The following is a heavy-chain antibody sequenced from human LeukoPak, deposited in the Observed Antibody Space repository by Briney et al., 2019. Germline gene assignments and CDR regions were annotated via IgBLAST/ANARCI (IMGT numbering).Heavy chain of an antibody. V-gene: IGHV3-30*03. CDR2: ISYDGSNK. CDR1: GFTFSSYG. CDR3: ARGRSGYGPFDAFDI. J-gene: IGHJ3*02. Sequence: PGGSLRLSCAASGFTFSSYGMHWVRQAPGKGLEWVAVISYDGSNKYYADSVKGRFTISRDNSKNTLYLQMNSLRAEDTAVYYCARGRSGYGPFDAFDIWGQGTWVTVSS. D-gene: IGHD3-22*01.